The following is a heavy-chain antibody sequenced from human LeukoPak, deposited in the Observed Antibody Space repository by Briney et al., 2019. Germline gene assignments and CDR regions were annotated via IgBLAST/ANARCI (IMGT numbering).Heavy chain of an antibody. CDR3: AKDKVVGYYGSGSYQNY. J-gene: IGHJ4*02. Sequence: PGGSLRLSCAASGFTFSSYAMSWVRQAPGKGLEWVSAISGSGGSTYHADSVKGRFTISRDNSKNTLYLQMNSLRAEDTAVYYCAKDKVVGYYGSGSYQNYWGQGTLVTVSS. CDR1: GFTFSSYA. CDR2: ISGSGGST. D-gene: IGHD3-10*01. V-gene: IGHV3-23*01.